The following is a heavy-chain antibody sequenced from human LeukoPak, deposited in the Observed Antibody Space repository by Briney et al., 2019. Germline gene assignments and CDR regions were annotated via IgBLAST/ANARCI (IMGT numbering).Heavy chain of an antibody. V-gene: IGHV3-30-3*01. Sequence: GGSLRLSCAASGFTFSSYAMHWVRQTPGKGLEWVAVISYDGSNKYYADSVKGRFTISRDNSKNTLYLQMNSLRAEDTAVYYCAIGAGFDYWGQGTLVTVSS. J-gene: IGHJ4*02. CDR2: ISYDGSNK. CDR1: GFTFSSYA. CDR3: AIGAGFDY.